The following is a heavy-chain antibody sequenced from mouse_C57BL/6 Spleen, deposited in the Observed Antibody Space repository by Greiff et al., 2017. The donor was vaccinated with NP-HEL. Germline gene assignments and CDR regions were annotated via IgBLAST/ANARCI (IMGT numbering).Heavy chain of an antibody. CDR2: IYPGDGDT. CDR1: GYAFSNYW. V-gene: IGHV1-80*01. CDR3: ARSTGTLFDY. D-gene: IGHD4-1*01. Sequence: QVQLQQSGAELVKPGASVKISCKASGYAFSNYWMNWVKQRPGKGLEWIGQIYPGDGDTNYNGKFKAKATLTADKSSSTAYMQLSSLTSEDSAVYFCARSTGTLFDYWGQVTTLTVSS. J-gene: IGHJ2*01.